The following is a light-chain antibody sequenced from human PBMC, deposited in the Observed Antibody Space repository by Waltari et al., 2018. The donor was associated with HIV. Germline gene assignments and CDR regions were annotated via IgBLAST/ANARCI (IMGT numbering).Light chain of an antibody. CDR3: QSYDNNLSVWM. CDR1: RSNIGAGYD. Sequence: QSVLTQPPSISGAPGQRVTISCTGRRSNIGAGYDVHWYQQLRGKAPKLLIYDSTDRPSGVRGRLSGSKSRTSASLAITGLQAEDEADYYCQSYDNNLSVWMFCGGTKLTVL. CDR2: DST. J-gene: IGLJ3*02. V-gene: IGLV1-40*01.